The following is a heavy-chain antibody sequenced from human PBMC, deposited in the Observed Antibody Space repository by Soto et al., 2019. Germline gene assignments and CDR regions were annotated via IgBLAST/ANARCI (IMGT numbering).Heavy chain of an antibody. D-gene: IGHD3-10*01. Sequence: GGSLRLSCAASGFTFSSYAMSWVRQAPGKGLEWVSAISGSGGSTYYADSVKGRFTISRDNSKNTLYLQMNSLRAEDTAVYYCAKAKGVRGVPLYNDYWGQGTLVTVSS. CDR1: GFTFSSYA. V-gene: IGHV3-23*01. J-gene: IGHJ4*02. CDR3: AKAKGVRGVPLYNDY. CDR2: ISGSGGST.